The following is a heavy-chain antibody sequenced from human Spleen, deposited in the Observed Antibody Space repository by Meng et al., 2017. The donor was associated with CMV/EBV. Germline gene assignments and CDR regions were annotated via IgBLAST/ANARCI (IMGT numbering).Heavy chain of an antibody. J-gene: IGHJ4*02. CDR1: FTVSSYW. V-gene: IGHV3-74*01. CDR2: INSDGSST. CDR3: AKGGYCSSTSCLSLLGY. Sequence: FTVSSYWMHWVRQAPGKGLVWVSRINSDGSSTSYADSVKGRFTISRDNAKNTLYLQMNSLRAEDTAVYYCAKGGYCSSTSCLSLLGYWGQGTLVTVSS. D-gene: IGHD2-2*01.